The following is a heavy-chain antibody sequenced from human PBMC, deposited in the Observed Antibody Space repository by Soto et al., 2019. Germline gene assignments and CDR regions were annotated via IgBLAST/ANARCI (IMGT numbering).Heavy chain of an antibody. J-gene: IGHJ4*02. D-gene: IGHD6-19*01. V-gene: IGHV3-30*18. CDR1: GFTFSSYG. Sequence: PGGSLRLSCAASGFTFSSYGMHWVRQAPGKGLEWVAVISYDGSNKYYADSVKGRFTISRDNSKNTLYLQMNSLRAEDTAVYYCAKDPGLIAVAGCFDYWGQGTLVTVSS. CDR3: AKDPGLIAVAGCFDY. CDR2: ISYDGSNK.